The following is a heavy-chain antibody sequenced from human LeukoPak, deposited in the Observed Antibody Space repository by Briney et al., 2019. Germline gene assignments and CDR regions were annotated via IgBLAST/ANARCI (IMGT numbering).Heavy chain of an antibody. CDR2: MNKHGSEK. Sequence: QAGGSLRLSCAASGFTFSDSWMSWVRQAPGKGLEWVANMNKHGSEKAYADSVKGRFTISRDNARNSLYLQMGSLRAEDTAVYYCATSTPWVAGDVSGQGTTVSVSS. CDR3: ATSTPWVAGDV. D-gene: IGHD2-15*01. J-gene: IGHJ6*02. CDR1: GFTFSDSW. V-gene: IGHV3-7*01.